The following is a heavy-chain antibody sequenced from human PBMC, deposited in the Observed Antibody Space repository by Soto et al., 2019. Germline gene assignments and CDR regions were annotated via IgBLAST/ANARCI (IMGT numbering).Heavy chain of an antibody. J-gene: IGHJ5*02. Sequence: SVKVSCKASGGTFSSYAISWVRQAPGQGQEWKRGIIPILGTANYAQKFQGRVTITADKSSSTAYMELSSLRSEDAAVYYCARCSSTSCYTSWFDPWGQGTLVTVSS. CDR3: ARCSSTSCYTSWFDP. CDR2: IIPILGTA. CDR1: GGTFSSYA. V-gene: IGHV1-69*10. D-gene: IGHD2-2*02.